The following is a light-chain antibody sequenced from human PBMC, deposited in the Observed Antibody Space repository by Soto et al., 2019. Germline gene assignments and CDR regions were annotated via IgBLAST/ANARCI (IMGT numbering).Light chain of an antibody. CDR2: GSS. CDR1: QSVSGK. Sequence: EIVMTQSPATLSVSPGETATLSCRASQSVSGKLAWFQQKPGQAPRLILSGSSTRATGIPARFNGSGSGTEFTLTISSLEPEDAALYYCQQRSNWPPITLGQGTRLEIK. CDR3: QQRSNWPPIT. J-gene: IGKJ5*01. V-gene: IGKV3D-15*01.